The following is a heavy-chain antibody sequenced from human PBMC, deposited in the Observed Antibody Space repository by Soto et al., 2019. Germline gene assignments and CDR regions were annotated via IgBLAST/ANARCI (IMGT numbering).Heavy chain of an antibody. Sequence: EVQLLESGGGLVQPGGSLRLSCAASGFTFSSYAMSWVRQAPGKGLEWVSAISGSGGSTYYADSVKGRFTISRDNSKNTLYLQMNRVRAEDTSVYYCAKDGNYDILTGYYHDAFDICGQGTMVTVSS. J-gene: IGHJ3*02. V-gene: IGHV3-23*01. CDR3: AKDGNYDILTGYYHDAFDI. CDR2: ISGSGGST. CDR1: GFTFSSYA. D-gene: IGHD3-9*01.